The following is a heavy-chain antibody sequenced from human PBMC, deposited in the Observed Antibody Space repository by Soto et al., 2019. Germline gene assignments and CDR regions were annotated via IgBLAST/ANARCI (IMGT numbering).Heavy chain of an antibody. CDR3: ARERYWGAVADFDY. CDR1: GFTFSDYY. V-gene: IGHV3-11*01. CDR2: ISSSGSTI. J-gene: IGHJ4*02. D-gene: IGHD6-19*01. Sequence: GGSLRLSCAASGFTFSDYYMSWIRQAPGKGLEWVSYISSSGSTIYYADSVKGRFTISRDNAKNSLYLQMNSLRAEDTAVYYCARERYWGAVADFDYWGQGTLVTVSS.